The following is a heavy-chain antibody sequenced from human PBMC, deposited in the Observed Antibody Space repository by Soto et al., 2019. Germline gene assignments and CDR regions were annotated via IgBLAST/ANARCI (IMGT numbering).Heavy chain of an antibody. J-gene: IGHJ6*02. D-gene: IGHD3-3*01. Sequence: ASVKVSCKASGYTFTSYGISWVRQAPGQGLEWMGWISAYNGNTNYAQKLQGRVTMTTDTSTSTAYMELRSLRSDDTAVYYCARAISDFWSGYYGYYGMDVWGQGTTVTVSS. CDR3: ARAISDFWSGYYGYYGMDV. CDR1: GYTFTSYG. V-gene: IGHV1-18*01. CDR2: ISAYNGNT.